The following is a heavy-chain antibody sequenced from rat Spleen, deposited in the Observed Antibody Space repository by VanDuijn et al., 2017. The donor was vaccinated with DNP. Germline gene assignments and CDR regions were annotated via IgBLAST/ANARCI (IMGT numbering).Heavy chain of an antibody. Sequence: EVQLVESGGGLVQPGRSMKLSCAVSGFTFSSFPMSWVRQAPTTGLEWVATISTSGGSTYYRDSVKGRFTVSRDNAKSTLYLQMDSLRSEDTATYYCATQGYNSGYWGQGVMVTVSS. CDR1: GFTFSSFP. D-gene: IGHD4-3*01. CDR2: ISTSGGST. CDR3: ATQGYNSGY. J-gene: IGHJ2*01. V-gene: IGHV5-46*01.